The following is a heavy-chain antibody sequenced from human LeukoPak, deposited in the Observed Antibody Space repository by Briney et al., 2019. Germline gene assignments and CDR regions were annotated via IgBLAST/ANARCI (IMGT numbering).Heavy chain of an antibody. J-gene: IGHJ4*02. V-gene: IGHV3-23*01. Sequence: QSGGSLRLSCAASGFTFSSYAMSWVRQAPGKGLEWVSAISGSGGITYYADSVKGRFTISRDNSKNTLYLQMNSLRAEDTAVYYCAKVAIALAYGRGDYWGQGTLVTVSS. CDR1: GFTFSSYA. CDR3: AKVAIALAYGRGDY. D-gene: IGHD1-26*01. CDR2: ISGSGGIT.